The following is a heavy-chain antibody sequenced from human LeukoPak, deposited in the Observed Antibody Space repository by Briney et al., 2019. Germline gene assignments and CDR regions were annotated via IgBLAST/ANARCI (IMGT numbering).Heavy chain of an antibody. V-gene: IGHV3-23*01. J-gene: IGHJ6*02. D-gene: IGHD2-21*02. CDR1: GFTFSSYA. CDR3: AKEGQTAVDYYYYGMDV. Sequence: GGSLRLSCAASGFTFSSYAMSWARQAPGKGLEWVSAISGSGGSTYYADSVKGRFTISRDNSKNTLYLQMNSLRAEDTAVYYCAKEGQTAVDYYYYGMDVWGQGTTVTVSS. CDR2: ISGSGGST.